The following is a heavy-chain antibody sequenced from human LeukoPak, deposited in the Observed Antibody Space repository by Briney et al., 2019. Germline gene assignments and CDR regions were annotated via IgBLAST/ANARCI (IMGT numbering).Heavy chain of an antibody. Sequence: GGSLRLSCAASGFTFSSYWMSWVRQAPGKGLDWVSVISGSAGKIRYAGSVKGRFTISRDNSENTVYLQMNNLRAEDTAVYYCAGRVTGYSSGYVYWGQGTLVTVSS. V-gene: IGHV3-23*01. D-gene: IGHD5-18*01. J-gene: IGHJ4*02. CDR1: GFTFSSYW. CDR3: AGRVTGYSSGYVY. CDR2: ISGSAGKI.